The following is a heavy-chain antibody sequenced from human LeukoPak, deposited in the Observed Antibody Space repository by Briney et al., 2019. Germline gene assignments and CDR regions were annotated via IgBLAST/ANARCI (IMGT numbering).Heavy chain of an antibody. D-gene: IGHD3-10*01. CDR1: GASIETYY. CDR3: ARRESDYYGSGRVDY. Sequence: SETLSLTCAVSGASIETYYWGWIRQPPGKGLEWIGSIYHSGSTYYNPSLKSRVTISVDTSKNQFSLKLSSVTAADTAVYYCARRESDYYGSGRVDYWGQGTLVTVSS. CDR2: IYHSGST. V-gene: IGHV4-38-2*01. J-gene: IGHJ4*02.